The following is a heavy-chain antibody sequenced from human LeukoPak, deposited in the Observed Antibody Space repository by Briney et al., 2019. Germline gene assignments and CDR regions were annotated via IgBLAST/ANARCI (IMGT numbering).Heavy chain of an antibody. CDR1: GFTFSSYG. CDR3: ARDVTPFI. J-gene: IGHJ4*02. Sequence: PGGSLRLSCAASGFTFSSYGMHWVRQAPGKGLEWVTFDGSNKYYADSVKGRFTISRDNTKNSLYLQMNSLRAEDTAVYYCARDVTPFIWGQGTLVTVSS. D-gene: IGHD2-15*01. V-gene: IGHV3-30*02. CDR2: DGSNK.